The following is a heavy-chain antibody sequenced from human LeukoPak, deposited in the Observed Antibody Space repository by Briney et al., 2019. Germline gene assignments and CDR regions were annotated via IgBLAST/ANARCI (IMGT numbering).Heavy chain of an antibody. Sequence: ASVKVSCKAPGGTFSSYAISWVRQAPGQGLEWMGGIIPIFGTANYAQKFQGRVTITADESTSTAYMELSSLRSEDTAVYYCARTRQNYYDSSGYYSWLDYWGQGTLVTVSS. CDR3: ARTRQNYYDSSGYYSWLDY. V-gene: IGHV1-69*13. J-gene: IGHJ4*02. CDR2: IIPIFGTA. D-gene: IGHD3-22*01. CDR1: GGTFSSYA.